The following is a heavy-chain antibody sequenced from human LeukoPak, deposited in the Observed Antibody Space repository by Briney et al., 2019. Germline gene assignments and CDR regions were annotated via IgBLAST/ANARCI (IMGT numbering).Heavy chain of an antibody. CDR1: GFTFSSYG. D-gene: IGHD4-17*01. V-gene: IGHV3-30*18. Sequence: PGRSLRLSCAASGFTFSSYGMHWVRQAPGKGLEWVAVISYDGSNKYYADSVKGRFTISRDNSKNTLYLQMNSLRAEDTAVYYCAKDYGDYENGQYYFDYWGQGTLVTVSS. CDR3: AKDYGDYENGQYYFDY. J-gene: IGHJ4*02. CDR2: ISYDGSNK.